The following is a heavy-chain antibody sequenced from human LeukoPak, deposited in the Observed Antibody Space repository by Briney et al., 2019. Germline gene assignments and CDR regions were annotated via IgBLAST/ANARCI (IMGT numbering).Heavy chain of an antibody. Sequence: GGSLRLSCAASGLTFSSYWMHWVRQAPGKGLEWVSGISWNSGNIGYADSVKGRFTISRDNAKNSLYLQMNSLRAEDTAFYYCAKDRGYFDTGPFDYWGQGTLVTVSS. CDR2: ISWNSGNI. D-gene: IGHD3-9*01. V-gene: IGHV3-9*01. J-gene: IGHJ4*02. CDR1: GLTFSSYW. CDR3: AKDRGYFDTGPFDY.